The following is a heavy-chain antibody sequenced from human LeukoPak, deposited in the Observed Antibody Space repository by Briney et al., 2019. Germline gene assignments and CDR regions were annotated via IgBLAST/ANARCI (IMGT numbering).Heavy chain of an antibody. CDR3: AKENWAYNWKYDSSASGIKY. V-gene: IGHV3-23*01. CDR2: ISAGGGST. CDR1: GFTFTSYA. J-gene: IGHJ4*02. D-gene: IGHD3-22*01. Sequence: GGSLRLSCAASGFTFTSYAMSWVRQAPGKGLEWVSGISAGGGSTYYADSVKGRFTISRDNSKNTLYLQMNRLRAGDPAVYYCAKENWAYNWKYDSSASGIKYWGQGTLVTVSS.